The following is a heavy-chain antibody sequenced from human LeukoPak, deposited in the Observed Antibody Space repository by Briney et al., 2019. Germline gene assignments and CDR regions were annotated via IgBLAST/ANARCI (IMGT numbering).Heavy chain of an antibody. CDR3: AKVAGLVQGGLNDY. V-gene: IGHV3-23*01. J-gene: IGHJ4*02. CDR1: GFTFSSYG. D-gene: IGHD1-26*01. Sequence: PGGSLRLSCAASGFTFSSYGMSWVRQAPGKGLEWVSAISGSGGSTYYADSVKGRFTISRDNSKNTLYLQMNSLRAEDTAVYYCAKVAGLVQGGLNDYWGQGTLVTVSS. CDR2: ISGSGGST.